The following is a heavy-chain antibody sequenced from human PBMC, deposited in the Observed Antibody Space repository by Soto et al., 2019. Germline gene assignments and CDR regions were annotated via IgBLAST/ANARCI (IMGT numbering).Heavy chain of an antibody. Sequence: EVQLVESGGGLIQPGESLRLACAASGFTVSSNYMSWVRQAPGKWLEWGSVIYSGGSSYYADSVKGRLTISRDNSKNTLYLQMSSLRSEETAVYYCAYSESGYRYGLRIWGQGTLVTVSS. D-gene: IGHD5-18*01. CDR2: IYSGGSS. CDR3: AYSESGYRYGLRI. CDR1: GFTVSSNY. J-gene: IGHJ4*02. V-gene: IGHV3-53*01.